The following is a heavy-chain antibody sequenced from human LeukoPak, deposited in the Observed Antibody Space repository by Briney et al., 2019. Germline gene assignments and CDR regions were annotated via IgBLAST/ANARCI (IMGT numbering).Heavy chain of an antibody. Sequence: GGSLRLSCAASGFTFSSYSMNWVRQAPGKGLEWVSSISSSSSYMYYADSVKGRFTISRDNAKNSLYLQMNSLRAEDTALYYCAKDRRIAAADYAFDIWGQGTMVTVSS. V-gene: IGHV3-21*04. CDR3: AKDRRIAAADYAFDI. J-gene: IGHJ3*02. CDR2: ISSSSSYM. D-gene: IGHD6-13*01. CDR1: GFTFSSYS.